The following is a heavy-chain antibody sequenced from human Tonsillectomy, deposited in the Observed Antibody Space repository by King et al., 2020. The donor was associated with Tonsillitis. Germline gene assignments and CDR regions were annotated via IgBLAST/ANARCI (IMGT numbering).Heavy chain of an antibody. V-gene: IGHV3-48*03. CDR3: ARGSSSWYVAWDY. J-gene: IGHJ4*02. D-gene: IGHD6-13*01. CDR1: GFTFSSYE. Sequence: VQLVESGGGLVQPGWSLRLSCAASGFTFSSYEMNWVRQAPGKGLEWGSYIGSSASTIYYADSVKGRFTISRDNAKNPLYLQMNSLRAEDTAVYYCARGSSSWYVAWDYWGQGTLVTVSS. CDR2: IGSSASTI.